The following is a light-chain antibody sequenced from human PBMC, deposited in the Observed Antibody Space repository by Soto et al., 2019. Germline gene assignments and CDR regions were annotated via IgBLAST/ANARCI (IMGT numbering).Light chain of an antibody. CDR3: CSYAGSSTFVV. CDR1: SSDVGSYNL. J-gene: IGLJ2*01. V-gene: IGLV2-23*03. Sequence: QSALTQPASVSGSPGQSITISCTGTSSDVGSYNLVSWYQQHPGKAPKLMIYEGSKRPSGVYNRFSGSKSGNTASLPISGLQAEDEADYYCCSYAGSSTFVVFGGGTKLTVL. CDR2: EGS.